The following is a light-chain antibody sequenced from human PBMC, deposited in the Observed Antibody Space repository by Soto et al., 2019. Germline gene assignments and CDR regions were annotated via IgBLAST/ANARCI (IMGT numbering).Light chain of an antibody. CDR2: TAS. Sequence: DIQMTQSPSSVSASVGDRVTITCRASQGISSLLAWYQQKPGKAPNLLIHTASSFQSGVPSRFSGSGSGTDFTLTISILQPEDFATYYCQQANSFPLTFGGGTKVEIK. CDR3: QQANSFPLT. J-gene: IGKJ4*01. V-gene: IGKV1-12*01. CDR1: QGISSL.